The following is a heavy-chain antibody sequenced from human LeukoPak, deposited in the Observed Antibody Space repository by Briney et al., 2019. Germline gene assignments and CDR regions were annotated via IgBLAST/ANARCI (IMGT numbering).Heavy chain of an antibody. D-gene: IGHD2-15*01. CDR2: ISAYNGNT. CDR3: ARRVVVVAATFYYYMDV. Sequence: ASVTVSCKASGYTFTSYGISWVRQAPGQGLEWMGWISAYNGNTNYAQKLQGRVTMTTDTSTSTAYMELRSLRSDDTAVYYCARRVVVVAATFYYYMDVWGKGTTVTVSS. J-gene: IGHJ6*03. CDR1: GYTFTSYG. V-gene: IGHV1-18*01.